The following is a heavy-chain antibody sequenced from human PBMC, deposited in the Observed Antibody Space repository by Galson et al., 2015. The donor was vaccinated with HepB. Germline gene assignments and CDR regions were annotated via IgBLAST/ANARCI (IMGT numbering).Heavy chain of an antibody. D-gene: IGHD3-10*01. CDR2: ISAYNGNT. CDR3: ARADRAYPWWFDP. V-gene: IGHV1-18*04. Sequence: SVKVSCKASGYTFTSYGISWVRQAPGQGLEWMGWISAYNGNTNYAQKLKGRVTMTTDTSTSTAYMELRSLRSDDTAVYYCARADRAYPWWFDPWGQGTLVTVSS. CDR1: GYTFTSYG. J-gene: IGHJ5*02.